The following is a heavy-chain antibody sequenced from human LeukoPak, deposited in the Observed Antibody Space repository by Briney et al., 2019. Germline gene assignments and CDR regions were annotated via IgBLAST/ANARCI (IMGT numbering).Heavy chain of an antibody. D-gene: IGHD3-22*01. Sequence: ASVKVSCKASGYTFTNHYMQWVRQAPGQGLEWMGIINPSGGGASYAQKFQGRVTMTEDTSTDTAYMELRSLRSDDTAVYYCARVYYYDSSGYCLDYWGQGTLVTVSS. CDR1: GYTFTNHY. CDR3: ARVYYYDSSGYCLDY. CDR2: INPSGGGA. V-gene: IGHV1-46*01. J-gene: IGHJ4*02.